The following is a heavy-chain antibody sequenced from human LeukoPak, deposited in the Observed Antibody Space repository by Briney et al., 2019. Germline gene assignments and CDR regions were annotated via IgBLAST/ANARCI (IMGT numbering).Heavy chain of an antibody. Sequence: AESLRLSCVASGFIFSNSWMSWVCQAPAKGLERVANVKHDGGEKYYVYPVKGRFTISRDNAKKSLDLQMNNLRVEDTAVYYCATSQTTSGRYGNAFDIWGQGTTVTV. CDR3: ATSQTTSGRYGNAFDI. CDR1: GFIFSNSW. V-gene: IGHV3-7*01. J-gene: IGHJ3*02. CDR2: VKHDGGEK. D-gene: IGHD6-19*01.